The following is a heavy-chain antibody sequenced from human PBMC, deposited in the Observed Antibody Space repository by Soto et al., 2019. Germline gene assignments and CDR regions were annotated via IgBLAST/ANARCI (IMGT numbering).Heavy chain of an antibody. D-gene: IGHD5-12*01. Sequence: QITLKESGPTLVKPTQTLTLTCTLSGFSLSTSGVGVAWIRQPPGKALEWLALIYWYDYKRYSPSLKRRLTITKDTTKTQVVPTETNMEPLDTATYYCAHSRRLSCYEYDNYYYGRDVWGQGTTVTVSS. V-gene: IGHV2-5*01. CDR1: GFSLSTSGVG. CDR3: AHSRRLSCYEYDNYYYGRDV. J-gene: IGHJ6*02. CDR2: IYWYDYK.